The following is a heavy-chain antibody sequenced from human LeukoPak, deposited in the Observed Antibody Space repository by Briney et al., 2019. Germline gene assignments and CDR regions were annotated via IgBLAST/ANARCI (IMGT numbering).Heavy chain of an antibody. V-gene: IGHV3-15*01. CDR1: GFTFSNAW. CDR2: IKSKTDGGTT. CDR3: TTDPSGVLLWFGELDCDY. Sequence: GRSLRLSCAASGFTFSNAWMSWVRQAPGKGLESVGRIKSKTDGGTTDYAAPVKGRFTISRDDSKNTLYLQMNSLKTEDTAVYYCTTDPSGVLLWFGELDCDYWGQGTLVTVSS. J-gene: IGHJ4*02. D-gene: IGHD3-10*01.